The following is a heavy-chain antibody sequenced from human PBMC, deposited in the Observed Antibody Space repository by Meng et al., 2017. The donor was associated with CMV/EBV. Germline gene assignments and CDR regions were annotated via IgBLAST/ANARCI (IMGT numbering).Heavy chain of an antibody. Sequence: GESLKISCAASGFTFSSYAMSWVRRAPGKGLEWVSAISGSGGSTYYADSVKGRFTISRDNSKNTLYLQMNSLRAEDTAVYYCARREDGYNPIDYWGQGTLVTVSS. CDR1: GFTFSSYA. CDR3: ARREDGYNPIDY. V-gene: IGHV3-23*01. D-gene: IGHD5-24*01. J-gene: IGHJ4*02. CDR2: ISGSGGST.